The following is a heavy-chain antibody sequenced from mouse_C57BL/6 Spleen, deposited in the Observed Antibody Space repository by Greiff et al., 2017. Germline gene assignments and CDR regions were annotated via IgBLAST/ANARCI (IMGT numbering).Heavy chain of an antibody. CDR2: IFPGSGST. V-gene: IGHV1-75*01. D-gene: IGHD2-4*01. CDR1: GYTFTDYY. Sequence: VQRVESGPELVKPGASVKISCKASGYTFTDYYINWVKQRPGQGLEWIGWIFPGSGSTYYNEKFKGKATLTVDKSSSTAYMLLSSLTSEDSAVYFCARGYYDLPYAMDYWGQGTSVTVSS. J-gene: IGHJ4*01. CDR3: ARGYYDLPYAMDY.